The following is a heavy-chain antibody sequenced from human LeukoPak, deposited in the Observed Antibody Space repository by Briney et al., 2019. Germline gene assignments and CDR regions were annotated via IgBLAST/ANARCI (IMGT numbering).Heavy chain of an antibody. D-gene: IGHD3-3*01. Sequence: GGSLRLSCAASGFTFSSYAMSWVRQAPGKGLERVSAISGSGGSTYYADSVKGRFTISRDNSKNTLYLQMNSLRAEDTAVYYCAKGSDFWSGYYREWGQGTLVTVSS. V-gene: IGHV3-23*01. CDR1: GFTFSSYA. CDR2: ISGSGGST. CDR3: AKGSDFWSGYYRE. J-gene: IGHJ4*02.